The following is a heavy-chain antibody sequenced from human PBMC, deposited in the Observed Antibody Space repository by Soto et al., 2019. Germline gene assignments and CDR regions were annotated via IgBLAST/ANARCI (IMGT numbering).Heavy chain of an antibody. J-gene: IGHJ6*02. CDR2: MNPNSGNT. CDR3: ARVVVPDYYYGMDV. Sequence: EASVKVSCKASGYTFTSYDINWVRQATGQGLEWMGWMNPNSGNTDYAQKFQGRVTMTRNTSISTAYMELSSLRSEDTAVYYCARVVVPDYYYGMDVWGQGTTGTVSS. CDR1: GYTFTSYD. D-gene: IGHD2-2*01. V-gene: IGHV1-8*01.